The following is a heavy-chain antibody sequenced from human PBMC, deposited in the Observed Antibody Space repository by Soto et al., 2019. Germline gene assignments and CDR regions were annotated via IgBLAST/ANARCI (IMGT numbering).Heavy chain of an antibody. V-gene: IGHV3-73*01. J-gene: IGHJ5*02. CDR1: GFTFSGSA. CDR3: TRHRDYDYVWGSYHVPPYNWFDP. Sequence: GGSLRLSCAASGFTFSGSAMHWVRQASGKGLEWVGRIRSKANSYATAYAASVKGRFTISRDDSKNTAYLQMNSLKTEDTAVYYCTRHRDYDYVWGSYHVPPYNWFDPWGQGT. CDR2: IRSKANSYAT. D-gene: IGHD3-16*01.